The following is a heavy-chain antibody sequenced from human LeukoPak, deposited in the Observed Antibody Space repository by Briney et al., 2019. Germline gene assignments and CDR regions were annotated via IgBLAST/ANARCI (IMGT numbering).Heavy chain of an antibody. V-gene: IGHV4-59*08. CDR3: ARRNDFDI. CDR1: GGSISGFH. CDR2: IYYSGRT. Sequence: SETLSLTCTVSGGSISGFHWNWIRQPPGKGLEWIGYIYYSGRTDSNPSLKSRVTVSVDTSKNQFNLRLTSVTAADTAMYYCARRNDFDIWGPGSMVTVSS. J-gene: IGHJ3*02.